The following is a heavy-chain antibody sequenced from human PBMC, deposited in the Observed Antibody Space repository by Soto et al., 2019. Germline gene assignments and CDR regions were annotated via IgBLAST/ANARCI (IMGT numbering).Heavy chain of an antibody. D-gene: IGHD1-26*01. Sequence: QVQLQESGPGLVKPSETLSLTCTVSGDSMSKYYWSWIRQPAGKGLEWIGRIYTSGSTNYNPSLKSRVNMSIDTSNNDFSLNLKSVTAADAAVYYCAMTVGAAYYFDFWGQGALVTVSS. CDR3: AMTVGAAYYFDF. CDR2: IYTSGST. CDR1: GDSMSKYY. J-gene: IGHJ4*02. V-gene: IGHV4-4*07.